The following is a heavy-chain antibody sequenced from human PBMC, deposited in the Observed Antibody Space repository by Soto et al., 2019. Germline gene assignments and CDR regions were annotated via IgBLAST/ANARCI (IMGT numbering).Heavy chain of an antibody. CDR2: IFWNDDT. CDR1: GFSLSTTKVG. CDR3: AHMPSGGASNY. D-gene: IGHD5-12*01. J-gene: IGHJ4*02. V-gene: IGHV2-5*01. Sequence: QITLKESGPTLVKPTQTLTLTCTFSGFSLSTTKVGVGWIRQPPGKALEWLALIFWNDDTRYRPSLKSRLTITKDTSKNQVVLTMTNMDPVDTATYYCAHMPSGGASNYWGQGTLVTVSS.